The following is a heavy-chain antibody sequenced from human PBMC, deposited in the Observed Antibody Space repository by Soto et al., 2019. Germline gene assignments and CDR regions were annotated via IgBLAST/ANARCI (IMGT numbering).Heavy chain of an antibody. J-gene: IGHJ4*02. CDR1: GFTFSSYA. Sequence: PGGSLRLSCAASGFTFSSYAMHWVRQAPGKGLEWVAVISYDGSNKYYADSVKGRFTISRDNSKNTLYLQMNSLRAEDTAVYYCARVGGVYAILHYYFDYWGQGTLVTVSS. D-gene: IGHD2-8*01. CDR3: ARVGGVYAILHYYFDY. CDR2: ISYDGSNK. V-gene: IGHV3-30-3*01.